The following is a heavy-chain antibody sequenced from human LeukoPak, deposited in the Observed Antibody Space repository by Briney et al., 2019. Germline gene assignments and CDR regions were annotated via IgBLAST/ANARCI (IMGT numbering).Heavy chain of an antibody. Sequence: GGSLRLSCAVSGFTFSDYYMSWVRQAPGKGLEWVSYISSSGSMLHYADSVEGRFTISRDNAKNSLYLQMSSLRVEDTAEYYCTRRPYSSSWHYFDYWGQGTLVTVSS. D-gene: IGHD6-13*01. CDR1: GFTFSDYY. CDR3: TRRPYSSSWHYFDY. CDR2: ISSSGSML. V-gene: IGHV3-11*04. J-gene: IGHJ4*02.